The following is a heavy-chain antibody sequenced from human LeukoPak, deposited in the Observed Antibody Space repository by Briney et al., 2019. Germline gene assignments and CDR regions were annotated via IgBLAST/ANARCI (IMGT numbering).Heavy chain of an antibody. Sequence: SETLSPTCTVSGGSISSSSYYWGWIRQPPGKGLEWIGSIYYSGSTYYNPSLKSRVTISVDTSKNQFSLKLSSVTAADTAVYYCARRLGDSSGWNYYYYGMDVWGQGTTVTVSS. CDR1: GGSISSSSYY. J-gene: IGHJ6*02. V-gene: IGHV4-39*01. CDR2: IYYSGST. CDR3: ARRLGDSSGWNYYYYGMDV. D-gene: IGHD6-19*01.